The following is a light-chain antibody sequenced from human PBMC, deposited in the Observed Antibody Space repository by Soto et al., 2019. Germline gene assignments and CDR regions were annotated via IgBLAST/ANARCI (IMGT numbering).Light chain of an antibody. CDR2: AAS. J-gene: IGKJ1*01. CDR3: QQSYGIPQT. CDR1: HGISNY. Sequence: DIQMSQSPSSLSASVRDRLTITCRASHGISNYLNWYQQKPGKAPKLLIYAASSLQSGVPSRFSDSGSGTNFTLTISSLQPEDFATYYCQQSYGIPQTFGQGTKVEMK. V-gene: IGKV1-39*01.